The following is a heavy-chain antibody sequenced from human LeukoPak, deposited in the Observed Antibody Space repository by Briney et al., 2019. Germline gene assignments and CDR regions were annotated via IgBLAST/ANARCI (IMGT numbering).Heavy chain of an antibody. D-gene: IGHD3-10*01. CDR2: ISYDGNNK. CDR3: ARESGLLWFGEFDY. V-gene: IGHV3-30-3*01. J-gene: IGHJ4*02. Sequence: GRSLRLSCAASGFTFSSYAMHWVRQAPGKGLEWVAVISYDGNNKYYADSVKGRFTISRDNSKNTLYLQMNSLRAEDTAVYYCARESGLLWFGEFDYWGQGTLVTVSS. CDR1: GFTFSSYA.